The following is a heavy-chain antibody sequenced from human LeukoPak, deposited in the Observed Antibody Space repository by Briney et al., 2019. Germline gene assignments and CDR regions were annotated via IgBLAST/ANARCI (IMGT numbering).Heavy chain of an antibody. CDR2: IYYSGHT. CDR3: ARVSCTSTSCPGWIDP. CDR1: GGSISSNF. J-gene: IGHJ5*02. V-gene: IGHV4-59*01. D-gene: IGHD2-2*01. Sequence: SETLSLTCTVSGGSISSNFWSWIRQPPGKGLEWIGYIYYSGHTNYNPSLRSRVTISVDTSKNQFSLKLSSVTAADTAVYYCARVSCTSTSCPGWIDPWGQGTLVTVSS.